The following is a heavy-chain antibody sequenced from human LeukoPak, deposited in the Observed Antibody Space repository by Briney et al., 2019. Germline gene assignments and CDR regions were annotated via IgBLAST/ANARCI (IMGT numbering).Heavy chain of an antibody. D-gene: IGHD3-3*01. CDR2: ISSSSNTI. CDR1: GFTISTYS. V-gene: IGHV3-48*01. CDR3: ARDFYDFWSGSIRFDP. Sequence: GGSLRLSCEGSGFTISTYSMNWGRQAPGKGLEWVSYISSSSNTIYCADSVKGRFTISRDNAKNSLYLQMNSLRAEDTAVYYCARDFYDFWSGSIRFDPWGQGTLVTVSS. J-gene: IGHJ5*02.